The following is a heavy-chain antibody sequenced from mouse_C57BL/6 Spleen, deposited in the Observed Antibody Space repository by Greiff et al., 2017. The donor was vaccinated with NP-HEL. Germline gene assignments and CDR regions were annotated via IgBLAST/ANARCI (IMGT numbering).Heavy chain of an antibody. V-gene: IGHV1-26*01. CDR3: ARSGYYFDY. CDR2: INPNNGGT. Sequence: QQSHGKSLEWIGDINPNNGGTSYNQKFKGKATLTVDKSSSTAYMELRSLTSEDSAVYYCARSGYYFDYWGQGTTLTVSS. J-gene: IGHJ2*01. D-gene: IGHD4-1*01.